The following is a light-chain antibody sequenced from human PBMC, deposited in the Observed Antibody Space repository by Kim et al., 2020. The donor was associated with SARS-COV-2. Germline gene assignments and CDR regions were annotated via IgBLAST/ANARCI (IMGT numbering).Light chain of an antibody. CDR3: HQYNKWPLYS. CDR2: DAS. CDR1: QNVGSK. J-gene: IGKJ2*03. V-gene: IGKV3-15*01. Sequence: VAQGERSTLSCRASQNVGSKLAWYQQKPGRVPRLLIYDASTRATVIPARFSGSGSGTEFTLNISSLQSEDFAVYYCHQYNKWPLYSFGQGTKLEI.